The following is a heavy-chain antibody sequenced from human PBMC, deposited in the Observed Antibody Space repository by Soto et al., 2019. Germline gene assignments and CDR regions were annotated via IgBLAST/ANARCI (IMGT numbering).Heavy chain of an antibody. J-gene: IGHJ4*02. D-gene: IGHD6-13*01. CDR2: IKSKTDGGTT. CDR1: GFTFSNAW. CDR3: TTGVQQLVYTPDY. Sequence: PGGSLRLSCAASGFTFSNAWMNWFRQAPGKGLEWVGRIKSKTDGGTTDYAAPVKGRFTISRDDSKNTLYLQMNSLKTEDTAVYYCTTGVQQLVYTPDYWGQGTLVTVSS. V-gene: IGHV3-15*07.